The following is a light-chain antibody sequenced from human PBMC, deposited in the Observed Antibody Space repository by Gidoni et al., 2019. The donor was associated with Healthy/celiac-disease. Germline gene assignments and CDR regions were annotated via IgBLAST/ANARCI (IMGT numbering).Light chain of an antibody. CDR1: QSVSSY. Sequence: EIVLTQSPATLSLSPGERATLSCRASQSVSSYLAWYQQKPGQAPRRLIYDASNRATGIPARFSGSGSGTDVTLTISSLEPEDFAVYYCQQRSNWPPLTFXGXTKVEIK. V-gene: IGKV3-11*01. CDR2: DAS. CDR3: QQRSNWPPLT. J-gene: IGKJ4*01.